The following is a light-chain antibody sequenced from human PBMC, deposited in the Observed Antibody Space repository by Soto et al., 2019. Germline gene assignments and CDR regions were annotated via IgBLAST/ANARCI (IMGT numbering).Light chain of an antibody. CDR1: SSDVGAYNF. J-gene: IGLJ1*01. V-gene: IGLV2-14*01. CDR3: SSYTSTNTPYV. CDR2: EVT. Sequence: SVLPQPSSVSGSPGQSITISCTGSSSDVGAYNFVSWYQHHPGRAPKLILYEVTTRPSGVSSRFSGSKSGNTASLTISGLQADDEATYYCSSYTSTNTPYVFGTGTKVTVL.